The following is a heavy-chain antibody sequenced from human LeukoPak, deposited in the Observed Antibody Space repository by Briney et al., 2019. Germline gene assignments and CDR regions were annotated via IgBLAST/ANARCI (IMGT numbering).Heavy chain of an antibody. J-gene: IGHJ4*02. CDR2: ISWNSGTI. V-gene: IGHV3-9*01. CDR1: GFTFDDYA. Sequence: GGSLRLSCAASGFTFDDYAMHWVRQAPGKGLEWVSGISWNSGTIGYADSVKGRFTISRDNAKNSLYLQMNSLRAEDTAVYYCAREFCSSTNCYFDYWGQGTLVTVSS. D-gene: IGHD2-2*01. CDR3: AREFCSSTNCYFDY.